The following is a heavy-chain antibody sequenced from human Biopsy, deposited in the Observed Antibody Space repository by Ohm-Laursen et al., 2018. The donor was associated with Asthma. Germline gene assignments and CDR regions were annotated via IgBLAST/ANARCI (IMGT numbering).Heavy chain of an antibody. J-gene: IGHJ6*02. CDR1: SGYGGYMRSGNYY. CDR3: VRGSSSWHHGPFHYYYGRDV. V-gene: IGHV4-39*01. CDR2: IYYSGTT. Sequence: GTLSLTCSLSSGYGGYMRSGNYYWGWIRQPPGKGLEWIGSIYYSGTTYYNPSLESRVTVSADTSKNQFSLKLTSVTAADTAVYYCVRGSSSWHHGPFHYYYGRDVWGQGTTATVSS. D-gene: IGHD6-13*01.